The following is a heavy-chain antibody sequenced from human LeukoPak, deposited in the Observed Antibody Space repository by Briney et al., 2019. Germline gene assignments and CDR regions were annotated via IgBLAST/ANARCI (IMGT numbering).Heavy chain of an antibody. Sequence: VASVKVSCKVSGYTLTELSMHWVRQAPGKGLEWMGGFDPEDGETIYAQKFQGRVTMTEDTSTDTAYMELSSLRSADTAVYYCATVQWLRSRVEKYYFDYWGQGTLVTVSS. J-gene: IGHJ4*02. V-gene: IGHV1-24*01. CDR2: FDPEDGET. CDR3: ATVQWLRSRVEKYYFDY. CDR1: GYTLTELS. D-gene: IGHD5-12*01.